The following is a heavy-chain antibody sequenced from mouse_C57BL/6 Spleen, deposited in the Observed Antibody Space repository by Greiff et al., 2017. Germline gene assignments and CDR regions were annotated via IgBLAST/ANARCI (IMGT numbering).Heavy chain of an antibody. Sequence: QVQLQQSGPELVKPGASVKISCKASGYAFSSSWMNWVKQRPGKGLEWIGRIYPGDGDTNYNGKFKGKATLTADNSSSTAYMQLSSLTSADSAVYFYSCNCYGSSWAMDVWGKGTTVTVSS. CDR1: GYAFSSSW. D-gene: IGHD1-1*01. CDR2: IYPGDGDT. V-gene: IGHV1-82*01. CDR3: SCNCYGSSWAMDV. J-gene: IGHJ4*01.